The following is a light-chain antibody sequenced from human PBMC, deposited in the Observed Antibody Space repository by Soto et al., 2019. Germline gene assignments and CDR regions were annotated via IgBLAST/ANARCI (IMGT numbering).Light chain of an antibody. CDR3: QQRSNI. J-gene: IGKJ3*01. Sequence: EIKLTQSPATLSLSPGTTVTLSCRASESTRGYVAWYEQKPGQAPRLLICDASNGATGIRARFSGSGSGTDFTLTICSLEPEDFGVYYCQQRSNIFGPGTRWIS. CDR2: DAS. V-gene: IGKV3-11*01. CDR1: ESTRGY.